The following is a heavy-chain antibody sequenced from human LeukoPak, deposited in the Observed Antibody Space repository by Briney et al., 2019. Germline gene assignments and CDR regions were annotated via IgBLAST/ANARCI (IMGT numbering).Heavy chain of an antibody. CDR3: ARAPLLYFDFWSGYRYMGGFDY. Sequence: SETLSLTCAVYGGSFSGFYWTWIRQPPGKGLEWSGEINDSGTSNYSPSLKSRVTVSVDTSKNQFSLKLRSVTAADTAVYYCARAPLLYFDFWSGYRYMGGFDYWGQGIPVTVSS. D-gene: IGHD3-3*01. J-gene: IGHJ4*02. CDR2: INDSGTS. V-gene: IGHV4-34*01. CDR1: GGSFSGFY.